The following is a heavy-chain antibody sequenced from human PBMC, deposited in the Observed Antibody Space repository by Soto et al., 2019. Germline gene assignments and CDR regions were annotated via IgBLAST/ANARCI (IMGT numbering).Heavy chain of an antibody. CDR3: ARDPHYGSGSYYIFDY. D-gene: IGHD3-10*01. CDR2: IWHDGSNK. J-gene: IGHJ4*02. V-gene: IGHV3-33*01. CDR1: GFTVSSYG. Sequence: PGGSLRLSCAASGFTVSSYGMHWFRQAPGKGLEWVAVIWHDGSNKYYADSVKGRFTISRDNSKNTLYLQMNSLRAEDTAVYYCARDPHYGSGSYYIFDYWGQGTLVTVSS.